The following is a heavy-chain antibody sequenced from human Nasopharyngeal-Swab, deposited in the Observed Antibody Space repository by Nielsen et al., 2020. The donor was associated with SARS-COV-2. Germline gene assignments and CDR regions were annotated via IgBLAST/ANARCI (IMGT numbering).Heavy chain of an antibody. D-gene: IGHD6-19*01. J-gene: IGHJ3*02. CDR3: ARERGSSGLDGFDI. CDR1: GFTFSAYR. V-gene: IGHV3-21*01. Sequence: GGSLRLSCAASGFTFSAYRMNWVRQAPGKGLEWVSSINRLSTYIHYVDLVKGRFTISRDNAKSSLYLQMNSLRAEDTAVYYCARERGSSGLDGFDIWGQGTMVTVSP. CDR2: INRLSTYI.